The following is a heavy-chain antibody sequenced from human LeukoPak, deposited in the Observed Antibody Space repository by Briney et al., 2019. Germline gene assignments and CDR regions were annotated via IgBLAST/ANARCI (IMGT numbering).Heavy chain of an antibody. CDR3: ASCIAAAGTFDY. V-gene: IGHV3-48*03. D-gene: IGHD6-13*01. CDR2: ISSSGSTI. Sequence: GGSLRLSCAASGFTFSSYEMNWVRQAPGKGLEWVSCISSSGSTIYYADSVKGRFTISRDNAKNSLYLQMNSLRAEDTAVYYCASCIAAAGTFDYWGQGTLVTVSS. J-gene: IGHJ4*02. CDR1: GFTFSSYE.